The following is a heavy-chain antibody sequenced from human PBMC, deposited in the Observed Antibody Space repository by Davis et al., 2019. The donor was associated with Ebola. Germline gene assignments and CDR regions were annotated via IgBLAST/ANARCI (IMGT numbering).Heavy chain of an antibody. CDR3: ARDEPQGFRESKLYYYYGMDV. CDR2: ISGSGGST. J-gene: IGHJ6*02. V-gene: IGHV3-23*01. Sequence: GESLKISCAASGFTFSSYAMSWVRQAPGKGLEWVSAISGSGGSTYYADSVKGRFTISRDNSKNTLYLQMNSLRAEDTAVYYCARDEPQGFRESKLYYYYGMDVWGQGTTVTVSS. D-gene: IGHD3-10*01. CDR1: GFTFSSYA.